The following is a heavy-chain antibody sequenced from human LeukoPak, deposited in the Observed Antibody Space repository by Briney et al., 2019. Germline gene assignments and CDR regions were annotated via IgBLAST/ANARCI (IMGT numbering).Heavy chain of an antibody. D-gene: IGHD5-18*01. CDR3: ARDRGYSYGYGD. CDR2: INPNSGGT. V-gene: IGHV1-2*02. Sequence: ASVKVSCKASGYTFTGYYMHWVRQAPGQGLEWMGWINPNSGGTNYAQKFQGRVTMTRDTSISTAYMELSRLRSDDTAVYYCARDRGYSYGYGDWGQGTLVTVSS. J-gene: IGHJ4*02. CDR1: GYTFTGYY.